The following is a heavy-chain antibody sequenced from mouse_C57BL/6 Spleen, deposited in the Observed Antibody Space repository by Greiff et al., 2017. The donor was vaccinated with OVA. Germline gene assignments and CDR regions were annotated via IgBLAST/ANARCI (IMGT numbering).Heavy chain of an antibody. CDR2: ISSGSSTI. CDR3: ARYGSSRYAMDY. D-gene: IGHD1-1*01. V-gene: IGHV5-17*01. Sequence: VQLKESGGGLVKPGGSLKLSCAASGFTFSDYGMHWVRQAPEKGLEWVAYISSGSSTIYYADTVKGRFTISRDNAKNTLFLQMTSLRSEDTAMYYCARYGSSRYAMDYWGQGTSVTVSS. J-gene: IGHJ4*01. CDR1: GFTFSDYG.